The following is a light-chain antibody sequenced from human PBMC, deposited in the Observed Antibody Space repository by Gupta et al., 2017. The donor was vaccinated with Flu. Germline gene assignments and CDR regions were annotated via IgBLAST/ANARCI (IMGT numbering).Light chain of an antibody. CDR1: QSISSF. V-gene: IGKV1-39*01. CDR2: AAS. J-gene: IGKJ2*01. Sequence: DIQMTQSPSSLSASVGDRVTITCRASQSISSFLNWYQQKPGKAPKLLIYAASSLQSGVPSRFSGSGYGTDFTLTISSRQPEDFATYYCQQSYSNSMYTFGQGTKLEIK. CDR3: QQSYSNSMYT.